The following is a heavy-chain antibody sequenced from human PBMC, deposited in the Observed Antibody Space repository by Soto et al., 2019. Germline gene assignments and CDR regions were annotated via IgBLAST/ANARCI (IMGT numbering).Heavy chain of an antibody. Sequence: QPGGSLRLSCAASGFTFSNYAINWVRQAPGKGLEWVSVISGSGGTTNYAESVKGRFTISRDNSKNTLYLQMNSLRAEDTAVYYCAKDQSMSTYCSNGVCYNNLNDWGQGTLVTVSS. CDR3: AKDQSMSTYCSNGVCYNNLND. V-gene: IGHV3-23*01. CDR2: ISGSGGTT. D-gene: IGHD2-8*01. CDR1: GFTFSNYA. J-gene: IGHJ4*02.